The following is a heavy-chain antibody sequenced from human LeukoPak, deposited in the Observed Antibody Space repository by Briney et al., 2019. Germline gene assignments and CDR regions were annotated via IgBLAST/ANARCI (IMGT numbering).Heavy chain of an antibody. J-gene: IGHJ4*02. CDR1: AFTFSSYG. Sequence: GGSLRLSCAASAFTFSSYGMSWVRQAPGKGLEWVSAISGSGGSTYYADSVKGRFTISRDNAKNTLYLQMNSLRAEDTAVYYCARDSPGYGEPLDYWGQGTLVTVSS. CDR3: ARDSPGYGEPLDY. V-gene: IGHV3-23*01. D-gene: IGHD4-17*01. CDR2: ISGSGGST.